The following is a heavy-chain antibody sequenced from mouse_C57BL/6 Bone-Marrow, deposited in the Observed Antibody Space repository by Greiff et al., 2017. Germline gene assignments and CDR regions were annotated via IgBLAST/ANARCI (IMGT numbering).Heavy chain of an antibody. CDR2: IDPENGDT. V-gene: IGHV14-4*01. J-gene: IGHJ1*03. Sequence: VQLQQSGAELVRPGASVKLSCTASGFNIKDDYMHWVKQRPEQGLEWIGWIDPENGDTEYASKFQGKATITADTSSNTAYLQLSSLTSEDTAVYYCTTGGVGRVRRRYFDVWGTGTTVTVSS. CDR1: GFNIKDDY. CDR3: TTGGVGRVRRRYFDV. D-gene: IGHD2-14*01.